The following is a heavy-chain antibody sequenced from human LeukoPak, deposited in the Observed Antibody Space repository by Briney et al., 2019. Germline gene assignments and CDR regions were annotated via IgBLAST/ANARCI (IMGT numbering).Heavy chain of an antibody. D-gene: IGHD6-19*01. Sequence: PSETLSLTCTVSGGSISSYYWSWIRQPPGKGLEWIGEINHSGSTNYNPSLKRRVTISVDTSKKQFSLKLSSVTAADTAVYYCARRIAVARGVDPWGQGTLVTVSS. CDR3: ARRIAVARGVDP. CDR2: INHSGST. J-gene: IGHJ5*02. V-gene: IGHV4-34*01. CDR1: GGSISSYY.